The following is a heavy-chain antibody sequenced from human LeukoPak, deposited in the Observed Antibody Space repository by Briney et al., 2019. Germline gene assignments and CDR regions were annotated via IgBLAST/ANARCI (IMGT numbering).Heavy chain of an antibody. V-gene: IGHV3-30-3*01. Sequence: GGSLRLSCAASGFIFSGYAMHWVRQAPGKGLEWVAVISYDGTNKYYADSVKGRFTISGDTSKNTLYLQMNSLRAEDTAVYYCAREEYYFDYWGQGTLVTVSS. CDR2: ISYDGTNK. CDR3: AREEYYFDY. CDR1: GFIFSGYA. J-gene: IGHJ4*02.